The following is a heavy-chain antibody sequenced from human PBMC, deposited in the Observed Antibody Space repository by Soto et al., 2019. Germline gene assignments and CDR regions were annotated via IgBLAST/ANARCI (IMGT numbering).Heavy chain of an antibody. CDR3: ARESGGATATLDYYYFYMDV. V-gene: IGHV1-2*06. D-gene: IGHD5-12*01. J-gene: IGHJ6*03. Sequence: QVQLVQSGAEVKKPGASVTVSCKASGYTFSDYYLHWVRQAPGQGPEWMGRINPNSGDTKFAQKFQGRGTMTRDTSVRTAFMELNWLKPDDTAVYYCARESGGATATLDYYYFYMDVWGQGTTVTVSS. CDR2: INPNSGDT. CDR1: GYTFSDYY.